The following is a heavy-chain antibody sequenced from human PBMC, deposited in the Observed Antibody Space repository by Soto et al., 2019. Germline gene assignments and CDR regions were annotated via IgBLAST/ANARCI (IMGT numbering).Heavy chain of an antibody. J-gene: IGHJ3*02. CDR3: ARLELGYCSSTSCNDAFDI. Sequence: GGPRLSCAASGFTFSSYSMNWVRQAPGKGLEWVSSISSSSSYIYYADSVKGRFTISRDNAKNSLYLQMSSLRAEDTAVYYCARLELGYCSSTSCNDAFDIWGQGTMVTVSS. V-gene: IGHV3-21*01. D-gene: IGHD2-2*01. CDR2: ISSSSSYI. CDR1: GFTFSSYS.